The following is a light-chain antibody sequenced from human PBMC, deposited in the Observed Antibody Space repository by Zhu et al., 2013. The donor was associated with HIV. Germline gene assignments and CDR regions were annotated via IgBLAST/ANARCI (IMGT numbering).Light chain of an antibody. J-gene: IGLJ2*01. CDR1: SGYVGNYKF. Sequence: QSALTQPASVSGSPGQSITISCAGSSGYVGNYKFVSWYQQHPDKAPKLIIYEGTKRPPGISSRFSASRSGNAASLTISGLQAEDEADYYCSSYTTSSTLLFGGGTRLTVL. V-gene: IGLV2-14*02. CDR3: SSYTTSSTLL. CDR2: EGT.